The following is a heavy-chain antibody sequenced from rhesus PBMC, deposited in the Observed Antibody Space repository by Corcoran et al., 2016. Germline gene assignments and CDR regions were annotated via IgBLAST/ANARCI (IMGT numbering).Heavy chain of an antibody. D-gene: IGHD3-3*01. CDR2: ISGSSGST. V-gene: IGHV4S19*01. J-gene: IGHJ2*01. Sequence: QVQLQESGPGLVKPSETLSLTCAVSGGSISSRNWWSWIRQPPGKGLGWSGYISGSSGSTYYNPSLKSRVTISKDTSKNQFSLKLSSVTAADTAVYYCARDRGEYYNIWTGYWYFDIWGPGTPITISS. CDR1: GGSISSRNW. CDR3: ARDRGEYYNIWTGYWYFDI.